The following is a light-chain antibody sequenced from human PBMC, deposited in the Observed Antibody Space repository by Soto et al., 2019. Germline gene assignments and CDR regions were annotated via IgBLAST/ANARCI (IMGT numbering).Light chain of an antibody. CDR1: SSDIGAYNF. CDR3: TSWTTSTTMI. CDR2: DVN. Sequence: QSALTQPASVSGSPGQSITISCTGTSSDIGAYNFVSWYHRHPGKAHKLMLYDVNIRPSGDSDRFSCSRSGNTASLTISGLQADAGADYYFTSWTTSTTMIFGGGTKLT. J-gene: IGLJ2*01. V-gene: IGLV2-14*03.